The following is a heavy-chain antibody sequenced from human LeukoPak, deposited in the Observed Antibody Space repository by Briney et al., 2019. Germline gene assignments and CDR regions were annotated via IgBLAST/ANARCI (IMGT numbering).Heavy chain of an antibody. CDR1: GFTFSDYN. CDR3: ARSGIVGATPDY. V-gene: IGHV3-11*03. D-gene: IGHD1-26*01. J-gene: IGHJ4*02. CDR2: ISSSSSYT. Sequence: PGGSLRLSCAASGFTFSDYNMSWIRQAPGKGLEWVSYISSSSSYTNYAGSVKGRFTISRDNAKNSLYLQMNSLRAEDTAVYYCARSGIVGATPDYWGQGTLVTVSS.